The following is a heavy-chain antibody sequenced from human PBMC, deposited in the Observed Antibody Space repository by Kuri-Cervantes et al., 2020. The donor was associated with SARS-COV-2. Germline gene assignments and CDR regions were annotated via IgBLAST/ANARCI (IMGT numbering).Heavy chain of an antibody. CDR2: ISGSGGST. CDR3: AKDLTFVVAAPAFIRATKALPIT. CDR1: GFTFSSYA. Sequence: GESLKLSCAASGFTFSSYAMSWVRQAPGKGLEWVSAISGSGGSTYYADSVKGRFTISRDNSKNTLYLQMNSLRAEDTAVYYCAKDLTFVVAAPAFIRATKALPITWGQGTLVTVSS. D-gene: IGHD2-2*02. V-gene: IGHV3-23*01. J-gene: IGHJ5*02.